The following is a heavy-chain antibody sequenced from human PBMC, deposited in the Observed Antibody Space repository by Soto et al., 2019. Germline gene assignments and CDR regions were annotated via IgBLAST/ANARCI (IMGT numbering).Heavy chain of an antibody. CDR3: VRSKGGYSYGTPFDY. CDR2: ISWNSGNI. V-gene: IGHV3-9*01. CDR1: GFTFDDYA. Sequence: EVQLEESGGALVQPGRSLRLSCAASGFTFDDYAMHWVRQVLGKGLEWVSSISWNSGNIGYADSVKGRFTTSRDNAKSSLYLQMNRLRPEDTALYYCVRSKGGYSYGTPFDYWGQGTLVTVSS. D-gene: IGHD5-18*01. J-gene: IGHJ4*02.